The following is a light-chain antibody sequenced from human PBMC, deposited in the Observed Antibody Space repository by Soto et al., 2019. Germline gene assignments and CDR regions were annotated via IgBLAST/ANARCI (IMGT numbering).Light chain of an antibody. J-gene: IGKJ2*01. CDR1: QSVTSSY. Sequence: ENVLTQSPGTLSLSPGERVTLSCRASQSVTSSYLAWYQQKPGQAPRLLIYSASSRATGVPDRFSGSGSATDFTLTISRVEPEDFAVYYCQQYGSSRNTFGQGTKVDIK. CDR2: SAS. CDR3: QQYGSSRNT. V-gene: IGKV3-20*01.